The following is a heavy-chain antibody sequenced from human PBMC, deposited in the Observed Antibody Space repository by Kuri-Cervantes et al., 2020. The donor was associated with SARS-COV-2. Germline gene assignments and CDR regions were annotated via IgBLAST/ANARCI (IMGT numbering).Heavy chain of an antibody. Sequence: SETLSLTCTVSGGSISSGSYYWSWIRQPAGKGLEWIGRIYTSGSTNYNPSLKSRVTISVDTSKNQFSLKLSSVTAADTAVYYCARRKYGGLPGYYYYYYMDVWGKGTTVTVSS. CDR1: GGSISSGSYY. V-gene: IGHV4-61*02. CDR2: IYTSGST. CDR3: ARRKYGGLPGYYYYYYMDV. J-gene: IGHJ6*03. D-gene: IGHD3-16*01.